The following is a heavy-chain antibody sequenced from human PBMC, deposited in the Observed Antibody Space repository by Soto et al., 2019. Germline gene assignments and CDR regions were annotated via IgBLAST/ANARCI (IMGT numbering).Heavy chain of an antibody. Sequence: PGGSRRLSCTASGFTFGDYAMSWFRQAPGKGLEWVGFIRSKAYGGTTEYAASVKGRFTISRDDSKSIAYLQMNSLKTEDTAVYYCTRVYDFWSGYYYYGMDVWGQGTTVTVSS. J-gene: IGHJ6*02. CDR1: GFTFGDYA. CDR3: TRVYDFWSGYYYYGMDV. D-gene: IGHD3-3*01. CDR2: IRSKAYGGTT. V-gene: IGHV3-49*03.